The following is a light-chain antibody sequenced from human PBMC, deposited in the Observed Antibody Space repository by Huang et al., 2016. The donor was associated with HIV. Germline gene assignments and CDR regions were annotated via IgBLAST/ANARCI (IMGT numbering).Light chain of an antibody. CDR2: SAS. V-gene: IGKV1-39*01. J-gene: IGKJ2*01. CDR1: QSLTTY. Sequence: DIQMTQSPSSLSASVGDRVTITCRASQSLTTYLNWDQQKVGKAPKLLIYSASNLQGGVPSRFSGSGSGTDFTLTISSLQPEDFATYYCQQSYTTLGTFGQGTNLEIK. CDR3: QQSYTTLGT.